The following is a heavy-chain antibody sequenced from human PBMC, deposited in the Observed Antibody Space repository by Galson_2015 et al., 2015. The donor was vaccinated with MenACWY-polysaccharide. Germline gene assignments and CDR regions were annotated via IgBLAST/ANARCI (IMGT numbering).Heavy chain of an antibody. CDR3: ARDSGTAGADDY. J-gene: IGHJ4*02. V-gene: IGHV3-48*02. CDR2: INGGSSTI. D-gene: IGHD6-13*01. Sequence: SLRLSCAASGFTFSTYSMTWIRQAPGKGLEWVSYINGGSSTIYYADSVKGRFTISRDNAKNSLYLQMNSLRDDDTAVYYCARDSGTAGADDYWGQGTLVTVSS. CDR1: GFTFSTYS.